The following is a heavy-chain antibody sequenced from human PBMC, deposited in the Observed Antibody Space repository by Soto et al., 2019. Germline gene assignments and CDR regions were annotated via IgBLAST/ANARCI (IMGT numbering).Heavy chain of an antibody. CDR1: GGSVSSGSYY. Sequence: SETLSLTCPVSGGSVSSGSYYWSWIRQPPGKGLEWIGYIYYSGSTNYNPSLKSRVTISVDTSKNQFSLKLSSVTAADTAVYYCARELFYDSSGYQRVYWFDPWGQGTLVTVSS. J-gene: IGHJ5*02. V-gene: IGHV4-61*01. CDR3: ARELFYDSSGYQRVYWFDP. CDR2: IYYSGST. D-gene: IGHD3-22*01.